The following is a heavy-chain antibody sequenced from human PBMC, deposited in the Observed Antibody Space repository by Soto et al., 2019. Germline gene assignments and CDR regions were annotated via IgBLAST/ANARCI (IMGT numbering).Heavy chain of an antibody. J-gene: IGHJ6*02. CDR2: ISAYNGNT. D-gene: IGHD2-2*01. CDR1: GYTFTSYG. CDR3: ARDLGYCRSTSCYVGPGMDV. V-gene: IGHV1-18*04. Sequence: ASVKVSCKASGYTFTSYGISWVRQAPGQGLEWMGWISAYNGNTNYAQKLQGRVTMTTDTSTSTAYMELRSLRSDDTAVYYCARDLGYCRSTSCYVGPGMDVWGQGTTVTVSS.